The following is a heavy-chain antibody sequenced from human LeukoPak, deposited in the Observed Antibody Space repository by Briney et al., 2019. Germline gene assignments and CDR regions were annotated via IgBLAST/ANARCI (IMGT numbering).Heavy chain of an antibody. CDR2: IYYSGST. J-gene: IGHJ4*02. CDR3: ASGGVWQQIDY. V-gene: IGHV4-31*03. Sequence: SSETLSLTCTVSGGSISSGGYYLSWIRQHPGKGLEWIGYIYYSGSTYYNPSLKSRVTISVDTSKNQFSLKLSSVTAADTAVYYCASGGVWQQIDYWGQGTLVTVSS. CDR1: GGSISSGGYY. D-gene: IGHD6-13*01.